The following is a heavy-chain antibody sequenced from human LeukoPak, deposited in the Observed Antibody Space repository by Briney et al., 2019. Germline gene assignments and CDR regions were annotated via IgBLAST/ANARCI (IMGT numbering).Heavy chain of an antibody. J-gene: IGHJ3*02. V-gene: IGHV3-74*01. D-gene: IGHD3-10*01. Sequence: GGSLRLSCAASGFTFSSYWMHWVRQAPGKGLVWVSRINSDGSSTNYADSVKGRFTISRDNAKNTLYLQMNSLRPEDTAVYYCAREVQGSGSRGSDIWGQGTMVTVSS. CDR1: GFTFSSYW. CDR3: AREVQGSGSRGSDI. CDR2: INSDGSST.